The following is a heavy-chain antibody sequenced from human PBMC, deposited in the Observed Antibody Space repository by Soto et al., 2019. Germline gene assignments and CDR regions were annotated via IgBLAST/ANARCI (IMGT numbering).Heavy chain of an antibody. CDR2: ISGSGGST. CDR1: GFTFSSYA. V-gene: IGHV3-23*01. Sequence: PGGSLRLSCAASGFTFSSYAMSWVRQAPGKGLEWVSAISGSGGSTYYADSVKGRFTISRDNSKNTLYLQMNSLRAEDTAVYYCAKGSPYCSSTSCYDWRSWFDPWGQGTLVTVSS. D-gene: IGHD2-2*01. CDR3: AKGSPYCSSTSCYDWRSWFDP. J-gene: IGHJ5*02.